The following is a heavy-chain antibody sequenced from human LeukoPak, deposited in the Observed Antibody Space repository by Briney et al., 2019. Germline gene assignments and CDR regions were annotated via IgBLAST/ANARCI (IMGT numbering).Heavy chain of an antibody. J-gene: IGHJ4*02. Sequence: PSETLSLTCAVYGGFFIGYYWSWIRQPPGKGLEWIGEINHSGSTNYNPSLKSRVTISVDTSKNQFSLKLSSVTAADTAVYYCARAGRGSYRPAEYWSQGTLVTVSS. CDR3: ARAGRGSYRPAEY. V-gene: IGHV4-34*01. D-gene: IGHD1-26*01. CDR2: INHSGST. CDR1: GGFFIGYY.